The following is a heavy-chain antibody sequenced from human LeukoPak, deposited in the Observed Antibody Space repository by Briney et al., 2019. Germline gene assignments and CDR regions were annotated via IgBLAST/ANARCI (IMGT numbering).Heavy chain of an antibody. D-gene: IGHD2-21*01. CDR1: GFTVSSNY. CDR2: IYSGDIT. J-gene: IGHJ4*01. Sequence: GGSLRLSCAASGFTVSSNYMNWVRQAPGKGPEWVSLIYSGDITYYADSVKGRFTISRDNSKNTLYLQMHSLRAEDTAVYYCRGDSSYWGQGPLVTVSS. CDR3: RGDSSY. V-gene: IGHV3-53*01.